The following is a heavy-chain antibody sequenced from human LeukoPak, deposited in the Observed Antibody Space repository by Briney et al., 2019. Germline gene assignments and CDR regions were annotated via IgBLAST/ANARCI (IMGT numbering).Heavy chain of an antibody. Sequence: SETLSLTCTVSGGSISSGDYYWSWIRQPPGKGLEWIGYIYYSGSTYYNPSLKSRVTISVDTSKNQFSLKLSSVTAADTAVYYCARYCSSTSCHNFDYWGQGTLVTVSS. V-gene: IGHV4-30-4*01. D-gene: IGHD2-2*01. J-gene: IGHJ4*02. CDR1: GGSISSGDYY. CDR2: IYYSGST. CDR3: ARYCSSTSCHNFDY.